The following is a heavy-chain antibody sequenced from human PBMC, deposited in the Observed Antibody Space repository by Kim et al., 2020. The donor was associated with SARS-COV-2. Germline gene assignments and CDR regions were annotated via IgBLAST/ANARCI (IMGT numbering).Heavy chain of an antibody. V-gene: IGHV3-48*02. J-gene: IGHJ3*02. CDR3: ARDTNYDFWSGYSAAFDI. D-gene: IGHD3-3*01. Sequence: GGSLRLSCAASGFTFSSYSMNWVRQAPGKGLEWVSYISSSSSTIYYADSVKGRFTISRDNAKNSLYLQMNSLRDEDTAVYYCARDTNYDFWSGYSAAFDIWGQGTMVPVSS. CDR2: ISSSSSTI. CDR1: GFTFSSYS.